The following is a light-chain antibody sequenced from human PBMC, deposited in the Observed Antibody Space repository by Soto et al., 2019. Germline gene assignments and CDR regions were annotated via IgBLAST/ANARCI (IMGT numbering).Light chain of an antibody. J-gene: IGLJ3*02. CDR3: QSYDSSLSGWV. CDR1: SSDVGGYNY. Sequence: QSALTQPASVSGSPGQSITISCTGTSSDVGGYNYVSWYQQHPGKAPKLLIFDNTNRPSGVPDRFSGSKSGTSASLAITGLQAEDEADYYCQSYDSSLSGWVFGGGTKLTVL. CDR2: DNT. V-gene: IGLV2-14*01.